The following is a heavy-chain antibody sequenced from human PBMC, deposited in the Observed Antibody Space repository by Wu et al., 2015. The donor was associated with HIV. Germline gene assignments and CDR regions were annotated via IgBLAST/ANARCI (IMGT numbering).Heavy chain of an antibody. D-gene: IGHD2-2*01. J-gene: IGHJ4*02. CDR1: GYTFTGYY. CDR2: INPNSGGT. CDR3: ARDRQPIVVVPAAIVD. Sequence: QVQLVQSGAEVKKPGASVKVSCKASGYTFTGYYMHWVRQAPGQGLEWMGWINPNSGGTNYAQKFQGRVTMTRDTSISTAYMELSRLRSDDTAVCYCARDRQPIVVVPAAIVDWGQGTLVTVSS. V-gene: IGHV1-2*02.